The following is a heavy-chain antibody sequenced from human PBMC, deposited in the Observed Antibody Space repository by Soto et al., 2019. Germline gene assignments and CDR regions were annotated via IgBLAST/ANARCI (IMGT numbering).Heavy chain of an antibody. J-gene: IGHJ6*02. Sequence: EVQLVQSGAEVKKPGESLKISCKGSGYSFANYWIGWVRQMPGKGLEWMGIIYPGDSDTRYSPSFQGQVTISADKSISTAYLQWSSLKASDTARYYCARPREAGKYYYGVDVWGQGTTVTVSS. D-gene: IGHD6-19*01. V-gene: IGHV5-51*01. CDR1: GYSFANYW. CDR3: ARPREAGKYYYGVDV. CDR2: IYPGDSDT.